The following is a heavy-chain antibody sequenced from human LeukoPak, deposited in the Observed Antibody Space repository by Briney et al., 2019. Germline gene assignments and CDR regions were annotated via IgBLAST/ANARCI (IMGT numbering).Heavy chain of an antibody. J-gene: IGHJ4*02. V-gene: IGHV3-23*01. CDR2: ISGSGGST. D-gene: IGHD3-9*01. CDR3: AKGSGYFDWLLPSRDGYDSDY. CDR1: GFTFSSYA. Sequence: PGGSLRLSCAASGFTFSSYAMSWVRQAPGKGLEWVSAISGSGGSTYYADSVKGRFTISRDNSKNTLYLQMNSLRAEDTAVYYCAKGSGYFDWLLPSRDGYDSDYWGQGTLVTVSS.